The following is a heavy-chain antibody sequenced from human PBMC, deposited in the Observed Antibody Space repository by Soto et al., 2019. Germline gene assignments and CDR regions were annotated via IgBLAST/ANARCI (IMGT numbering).Heavy chain of an antibody. CDR2: IDPSDSYT. CDR3: ASLDFCSSTSCYTQYYFDY. J-gene: IGHJ4*02. CDR1: GYSVTSYW. Sequence: ESLNISCKGSGYSVTSYWISCVRQMPGKGLEWMGRIDPSDSYTNYSPSFQGHVTISADKSISTAYLHWSSLKASDTAMYYCASLDFCSSTSCYTQYYFDYWGQGTLVTVSS. D-gene: IGHD2-2*02. V-gene: IGHV5-10-1*01.